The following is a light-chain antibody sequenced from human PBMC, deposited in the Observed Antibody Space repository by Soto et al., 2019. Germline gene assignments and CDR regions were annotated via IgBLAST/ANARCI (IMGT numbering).Light chain of an antibody. CDR2: EVS. CDR3: SSYTSSISNV. CDR1: SSDVGSYNR. J-gene: IGLJ1*01. V-gene: IGLV2-18*02. Sequence: QSALTQPPSVSGSPGQSVTISCTGTSSDVGSYNRVSWYQQPPGTVPKLIIYEVSYRPSGVPDRFSESKSGNTASLTISGLQAEDEADYYCSSYTSSISNVFGTGTKLTVL.